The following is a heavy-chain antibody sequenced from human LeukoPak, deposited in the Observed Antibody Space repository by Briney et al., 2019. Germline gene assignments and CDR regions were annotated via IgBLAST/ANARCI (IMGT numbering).Heavy chain of an antibody. Sequence: ASVKVSCKASGGTFSSYAISWVRQAPGHGLEWMGGIIPIFGTANYAQKFQGRVTITADESTSTAYMELSSLRSEDTAVYYCAREQWLVRRLYYYYGMDVWGQGTTVTVSS. CDR2: IIPIFGTA. CDR1: GGTFSSYA. D-gene: IGHD6-19*01. V-gene: IGHV1-69*13. CDR3: AREQWLVRRLYYYYGMDV. J-gene: IGHJ6*02.